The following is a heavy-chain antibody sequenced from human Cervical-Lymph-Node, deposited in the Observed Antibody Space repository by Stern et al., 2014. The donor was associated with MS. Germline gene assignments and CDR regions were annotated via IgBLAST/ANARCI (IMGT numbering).Heavy chain of an antibody. J-gene: IGHJ4*02. CDR1: RGTFSSYA. D-gene: IGHD4-23*01. Sequence: VQLVESGAEVKKPGSSVEVSCKASRGTFSSYAINWVRQAPGQGLEWMGGIIPIFGTADYAQKFQGRVTITADESTSTAYMELTSLRSEDTAVYYCARGSTVVTDYFDYWGQGTLVTVSS. CDR2: IIPIFGTA. CDR3: ARGSTVVTDYFDY. V-gene: IGHV1-69*01.